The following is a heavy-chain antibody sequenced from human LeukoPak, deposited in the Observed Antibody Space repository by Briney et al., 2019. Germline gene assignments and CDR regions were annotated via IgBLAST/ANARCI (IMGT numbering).Heavy chain of an antibody. D-gene: IGHD2-2*01. V-gene: IGHV1-2*02. CDR1: GCTFTGYY. J-gene: IGHJ3*02. CDR2: INPNSGGT. CDR3: ATCAVVPAAISDAFDI. Sequence: ASVKVSCKASGCTFTGYYMHWVRQAPGQGLEWMGWINPNSGGTNYAQKFQGRVTMTRDTSISTAYMELSRLRSDDTAVYYCATCAVVPAAISDAFDIWGQGTMVTVSS.